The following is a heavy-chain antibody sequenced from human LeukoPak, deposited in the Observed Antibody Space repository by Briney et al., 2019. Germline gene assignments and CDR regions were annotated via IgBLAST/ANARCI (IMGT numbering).Heavy chain of an antibody. V-gene: IGHV3-33*06. J-gene: IGHJ3*02. CDR1: GFTFSSYG. Sequence: PGRSLRLSCAASGFTFSSYGMHWVRQAPGKGLEWVAVIWYDGSNKYYADSVKGRFTVSRDNSKNTVYLQMNSLRAEDTAVYYCAKFGYGDYPYQAFDIWGQGTRVTVSS. D-gene: IGHD4-17*01. CDR3: AKFGYGDYPYQAFDI. CDR2: IWYDGSNK.